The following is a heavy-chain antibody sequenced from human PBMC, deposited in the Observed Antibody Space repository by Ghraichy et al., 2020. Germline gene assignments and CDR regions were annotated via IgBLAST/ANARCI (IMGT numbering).Heavy chain of an antibody. J-gene: IGHJ5*02. CDR3: ARDKGSQLQADSWFDP. CDR2: ISAYNGNT. V-gene: IGHV1-18*04. CDR1: GYTFTSYG. D-gene: IGHD2-2*01. Sequence: ASVKVSCKASGYTFTSYGISWVRQAPGQGLEWMGWISAYNGNTNYAQKLQGRVTMTTDTSTSSAYMELRSLSSDDTAVYYCARDKGSQLQADSWFDPWGQGTLVTVSS.